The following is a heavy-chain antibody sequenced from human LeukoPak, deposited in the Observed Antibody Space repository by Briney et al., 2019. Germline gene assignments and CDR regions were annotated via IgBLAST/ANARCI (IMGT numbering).Heavy chain of an antibody. CDR1: GFTFSSYA. J-gene: IGHJ4*02. Sequence: GGSLRLSCAASGFTFSSYAMSWVRQAPGKGLEWVSATSGSGDGTFYADSVKGRFTISRDNSKNTLYLQMNSLRAEDTAIYYCAKERDIVVVPAATLDYWGQGTLVTVSS. V-gene: IGHV3-23*01. CDR3: AKERDIVVVPAATLDY. D-gene: IGHD2-2*01. CDR2: TSGSGDGT.